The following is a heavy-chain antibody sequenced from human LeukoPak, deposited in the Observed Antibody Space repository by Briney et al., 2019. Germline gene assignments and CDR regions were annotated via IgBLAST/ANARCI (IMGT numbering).Heavy chain of an antibody. J-gene: IGHJ4*02. D-gene: IGHD1-7*01. CDR2: ISGNGGRT. CDR1: GFTFSSYG. V-gene: IGHV3-23*01. Sequence: GGSLRLSCAASGFTFSSYGMSWVRQAPGKGLEWVSAISGNGGRTDYADSVKGRFTISRDSAKNTLYLQMNSLRVGDTAVYYCVRDGGGTTPYDCWGQGTLVTVSS. CDR3: VRDGGGTTPYDC.